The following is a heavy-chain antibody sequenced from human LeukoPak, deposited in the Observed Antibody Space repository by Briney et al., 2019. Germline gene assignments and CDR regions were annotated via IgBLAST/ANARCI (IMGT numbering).Heavy chain of an antibody. V-gene: IGHV1-46*01. CDR3: ARDPAYDSRIYYFDY. CDR2: INPSGGST. D-gene: IGHD3-22*01. CDR1: GYTFTSYY. Sequence: ASVKVSCKASGYTFTSYYMHWVRRAPGQGLEWMGIINPSGGSTSYAQKFQGRVTMTRDTSTSTVYMELSSLRSEDTAVYYCARDPAYDSRIYYFDYWGQGTLVTVSS. J-gene: IGHJ4*02.